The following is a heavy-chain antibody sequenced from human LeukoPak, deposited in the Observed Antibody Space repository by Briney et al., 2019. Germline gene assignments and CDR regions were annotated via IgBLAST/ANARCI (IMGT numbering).Heavy chain of an antibody. CDR1: GFTFSSYA. J-gene: IGHJ4*02. CDR2: ISGSGGST. D-gene: IGHD3-10*01. V-gene: IGHV3-23*01. CDR3: AKEIKPLGYGSGSYFDY. Sequence: GGSLRLSCAASGFTFSSYAMSWVRQAPGKGLEWVSAISGSGGSTYYADSVQGRFTISSDHSKNTLYLQMNSLRAEDTAVYYCAKEIKPLGYGSGSYFDYWGQGTLVTVSS.